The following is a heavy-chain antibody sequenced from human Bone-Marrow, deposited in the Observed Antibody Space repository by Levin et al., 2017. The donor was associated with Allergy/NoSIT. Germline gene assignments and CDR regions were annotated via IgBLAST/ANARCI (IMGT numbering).Heavy chain of an antibody. V-gene: IGHV1-2*06. CDR3: AREGSQYASSGFDY. Sequence: ASVKVSCKASGYTFTDNYVHWVRQAPGQGLEWMGRINPHSGETNYPQNFRGRVTITRDLSISTAYLELSGLSSDDTAIYYCAREGSQYASSGFDYWGQETLVVVSS. CDR2: INPHSGET. D-gene: IGHD3-10*01. CDR1: GYTFTDNY. J-gene: IGHJ4*02.